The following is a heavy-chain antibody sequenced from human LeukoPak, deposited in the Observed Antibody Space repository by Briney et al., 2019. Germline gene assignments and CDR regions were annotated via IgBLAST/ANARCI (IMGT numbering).Heavy chain of an antibody. CDR3: ARQRGGQYEDGFDI. J-gene: IGHJ3*02. CDR1: GYTFSSSY. Sequence: GASVKVSCKASGYTFSSSYMHWVRQAPGQGLEWMGIINPSSGTTTYAQRFQGRVTMTRDTSTSTVYMELSSLRYEDTAVYYCARQRGGQYEDGFDIWGQRTMVTVSS. D-gene: IGHD2-8*01. CDR2: INPSSGTT. V-gene: IGHV1-46*01.